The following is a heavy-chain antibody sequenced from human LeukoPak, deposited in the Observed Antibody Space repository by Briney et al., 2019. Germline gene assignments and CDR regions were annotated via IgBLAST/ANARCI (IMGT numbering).Heavy chain of an antibody. J-gene: IGHJ3*02. V-gene: IGHV1-2*02. CDR1: GYTFTGYY. D-gene: IGHD6-13*01. CDR2: INPNSGGT. Sequence: GASVKVSCKASGYTFTGYYMHWVRQAPGQGLEWMGWINPNSGGTNYAQKFQGRVTMTRDTSISTAYMELSSLRSEDTAVYYCARGGVAAAGDDAFDIWGQGTMVTVSS. CDR3: ARGGVAAAGDDAFDI.